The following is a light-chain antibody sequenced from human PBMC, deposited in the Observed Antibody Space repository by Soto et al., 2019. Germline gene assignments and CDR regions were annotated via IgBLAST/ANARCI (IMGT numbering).Light chain of an antibody. V-gene: IGKV1-5*01. CDR3: LQDYTYPWT. Sequence: DIQMTQSPSTLSASVGDRVTITCRASQTINNWLAWYQERPGRAPKLLIYDASTLESGVPSRFSGSGSGPEFTLTISSLQPEDFATYYCLQDYTYPWTFGQGTKVDIK. J-gene: IGKJ1*01. CDR2: DAS. CDR1: QTINNW.